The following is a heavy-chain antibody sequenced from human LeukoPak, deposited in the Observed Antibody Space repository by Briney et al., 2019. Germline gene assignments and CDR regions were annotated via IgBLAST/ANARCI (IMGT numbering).Heavy chain of an antibody. Sequence: SETLSLTCTVSGGSISGYFWSWIRQPPGKGLEWIGYIFYTGSTNYNPALKSRATLSLDTSKNQFSLRLTSVTAADTAVYYCARKLSSGWYGFDYWGQGILATVAS. V-gene: IGHV4-59*01. CDR3: ARKLSSGWYGFDY. D-gene: IGHD6-19*01. J-gene: IGHJ4*02. CDR1: GGSISGYF. CDR2: IFYTGST.